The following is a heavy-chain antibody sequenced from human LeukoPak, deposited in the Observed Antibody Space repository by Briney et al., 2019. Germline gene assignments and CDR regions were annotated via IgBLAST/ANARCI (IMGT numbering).Heavy chain of an antibody. Sequence: GSLRVSRVASVFTFDDYGMSWVRQAPGKGREGVSDNNWHARSTGYADYVKGRFPNSRDNAKNSLYLQMNGLRAEDTALSCCARGTGIAVGGSGYWGQAT. CDR1: VFTFDDYG. D-gene: IGHD6-19*01. V-gene: IGHV3-20*04. CDR2: NNWHARST. J-gene: IGHJ4*02. CDR3: ARGTGIAVGGSGY.